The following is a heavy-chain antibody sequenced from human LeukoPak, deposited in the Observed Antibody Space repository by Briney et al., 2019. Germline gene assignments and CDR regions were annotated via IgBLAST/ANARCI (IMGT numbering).Heavy chain of an antibody. CDR1: GYTFTGYY. J-gene: IGHJ6*03. Sequence: ASVKVSCKASGYTFTGYYMHWVRQAPGQGLEWMGIINPSGGSTSYAQKFQGRVTMTRDMSTSTVYMELSSLRSEDTAVYYCARDSSKINYYYYYMDVWGKGTTVTVSS. CDR2: INPSGGST. D-gene: IGHD6-13*01. V-gene: IGHV1-46*01. CDR3: ARDSSKINYYYYYMDV.